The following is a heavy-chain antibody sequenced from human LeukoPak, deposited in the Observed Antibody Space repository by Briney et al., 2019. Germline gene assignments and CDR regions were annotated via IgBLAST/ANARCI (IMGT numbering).Heavy chain of an antibody. Sequence: SETLSLTCTVSGGSISSYYWSWNRQPPGKGLEWIGYIYYSGSTNYNPSLKSRVTISVDTSKNQFSLKLSSVTAADTAVYYCARFAGTRGYYYYYYMDVWGKGTTVTVSS. D-gene: IGHD3-10*01. CDR3: ARFAGTRGYYYYYYMDV. CDR2: IYYSGST. CDR1: GGSISSYY. J-gene: IGHJ6*03. V-gene: IGHV4-59*01.